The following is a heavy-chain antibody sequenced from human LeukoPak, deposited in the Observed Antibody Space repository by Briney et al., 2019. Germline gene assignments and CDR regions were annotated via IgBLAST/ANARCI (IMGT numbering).Heavy chain of an antibody. V-gene: IGHV1-18*01. Sequence: GASVKVSYKASGYTFTHHGITWVRQAPGQGLEWMAWISAYNGDTNYAQKFQGRVTLTTDTSTSTAYMELRSLRSDDTAVYYCARDPTNTSGRYAYFDSWGQGTLVTVSS. J-gene: IGHJ4*02. D-gene: IGHD6-19*01. CDR2: ISAYNGDT. CDR1: GYTFTHHG. CDR3: ARDPTNTSGRYAYFDS.